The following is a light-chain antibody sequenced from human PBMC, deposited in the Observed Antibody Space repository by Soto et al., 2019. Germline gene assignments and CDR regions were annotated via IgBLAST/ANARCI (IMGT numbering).Light chain of an antibody. CDR1: SSNIGNNY. V-gene: IGLV1-51*01. J-gene: IGLJ2*01. Sequence: TQPPSVSAAPGQKVTISCSGSSSNIGNNYVSWYQQLPGTAPKRLIYDNNKRPSGIPDRFSGSKSGTSATLGITGLQTGDEADYYCGTWDSSLSAVVFGGGTKVTVL. CDR2: DNN. CDR3: GTWDSSLSAVV.